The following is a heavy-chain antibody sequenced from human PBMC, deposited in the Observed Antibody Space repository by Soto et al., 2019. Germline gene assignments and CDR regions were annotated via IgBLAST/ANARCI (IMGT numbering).Heavy chain of an antibody. CDR3: AKDVRPDGYWDLDY. CDR2: IYGNGGGT. J-gene: IGHJ4*02. Sequence: EVQLLESGGGLVQPGESLRLSCAASGFTFGTYSMNWVRQAPGKGLEWVSGIYGNGGGTFYADSVKGRFTISRDNSRNTLYLQMNSLRAEDTAVYYCAKDVRPDGYWDLDYWGQGTPVTASS. D-gene: IGHD5-12*01. CDR1: GFTFGTYS. V-gene: IGHV3-23*01.